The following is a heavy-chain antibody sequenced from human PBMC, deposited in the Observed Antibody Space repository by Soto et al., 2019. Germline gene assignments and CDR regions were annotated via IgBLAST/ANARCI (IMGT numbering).Heavy chain of an antibody. CDR1: GYTFTGYY. D-gene: IGHD2-2*01. Sequence: QVQLVQSGAEVKKPGASVKVSCRASGYTFTGYYMHWVRQAPGQGLEWMGWINPNSGGTNYAQNFQGWITMTRDTSSSPAYMELSRLRSDDTAVYYCARTQCSSTRCYVGSWDYWGQGTLVTVSS. CDR3: ARTQCSSTRCYVGSWDY. V-gene: IGHV1-2*04. J-gene: IGHJ4*02. CDR2: INPNSGGT.